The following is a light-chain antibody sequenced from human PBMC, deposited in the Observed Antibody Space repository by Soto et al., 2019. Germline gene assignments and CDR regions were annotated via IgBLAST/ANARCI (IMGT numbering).Light chain of an antibody. J-gene: IGKJ4*01. CDR1: QSISSW. V-gene: IGKV1-5*03. CDR2: KAS. CDR3: QQYNSYPT. Sequence: DLQMTQSPSTLSASVGDRVTITCRDSQSISSWLAWYQQKPGKAPNLLIYKASSLESGVPSRFSGSGSGTEFTLTISSLQPDDFATYYCQQYNSYPTFGGGTKVEIK.